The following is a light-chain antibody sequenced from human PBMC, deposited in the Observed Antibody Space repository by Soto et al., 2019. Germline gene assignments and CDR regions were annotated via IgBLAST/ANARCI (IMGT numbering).Light chain of an antibody. CDR3: QSYDSGLSSWV. J-gene: IGLJ3*02. CDR2: NNN. Sequence: QSVLTQPPSVSGAPGQKVTIACTGTRSNIGAGYDVHWYQQVPGRAPKVLIYNNNNRPSGVPDRFSGSQSGASASLAITGLQADDEADYHCQSYDSGLSSWVFGGGTKLTVL. V-gene: IGLV1-40*01. CDR1: RSNIGAGYD.